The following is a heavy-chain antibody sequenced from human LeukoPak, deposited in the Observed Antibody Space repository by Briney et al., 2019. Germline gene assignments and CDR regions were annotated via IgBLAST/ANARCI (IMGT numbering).Heavy chain of an antibody. D-gene: IGHD2-15*01. V-gene: IGHV1-18*01. Sequence: ASVKVSCKASGYTFTSYGISWVRQAPGQGLEWMGWISAHNGNTHYAQKFQGRVTMTTDTSTSVVYTELRSLKSDDTAVYYCARVVAATPNFDYWGQGTLATVSS. CDR1: GYTFTSYG. J-gene: IGHJ4*02. CDR2: ISAHNGNT. CDR3: ARVVAATPNFDY.